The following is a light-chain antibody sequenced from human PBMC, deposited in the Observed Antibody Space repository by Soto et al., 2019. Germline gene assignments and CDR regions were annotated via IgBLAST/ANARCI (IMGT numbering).Light chain of an antibody. CDR1: QGISSY. V-gene: IGKV1-9*01. Sequence: DIQLTQSPSFLSASVGDRVTITCRASQGISSYLAWYQQKPGKAPKLLIYAASTLQSGVPSRFSGSGSGTEFTLTISSLQPEDFATYSCQQLNSYPDTFGQGTKLEIK. CDR3: QQLNSYPDT. CDR2: AAS. J-gene: IGKJ2*01.